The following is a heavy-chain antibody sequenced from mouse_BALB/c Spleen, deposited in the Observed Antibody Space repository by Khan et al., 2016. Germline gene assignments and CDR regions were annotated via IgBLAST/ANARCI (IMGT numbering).Heavy chain of an antibody. D-gene: IGHD2-4*01. J-gene: IGHJ4*01. Sequence: QVQLQQSGAELARPGASVKLSCKASGYTFTSYWMQWVKQRPGQGLEWIGAIYPGDGDTRYTQKFKGKATLTADKSSSTAYMQPSSLASEDSAVYYCARGGCDYPYAMDYWGQGTSVTVSS. CDR2: IYPGDGDT. CDR3: ARGGCDYPYAMDY. V-gene: IGHV1-87*01. CDR1: GYTFTSYW.